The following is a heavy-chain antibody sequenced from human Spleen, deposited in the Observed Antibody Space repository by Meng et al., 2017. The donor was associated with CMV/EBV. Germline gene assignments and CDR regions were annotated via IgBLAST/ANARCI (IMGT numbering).Heavy chain of an antibody. V-gene: IGHV4-61*01. J-gene: IGHJ5*02. Sequence: SGDSVSSASYYWSWIRQPPGKGLEWIGYIYYSGSTHYNPSLKSRVTISVDTSKNQFSLKLYSVTAADTAVYYCARTYSSSRYWFDPWGQGTLVTVSS. CDR1: GDSVSSASYY. CDR2: IYYSGST. D-gene: IGHD2-2*01. CDR3: ARTYSSSRYWFDP.